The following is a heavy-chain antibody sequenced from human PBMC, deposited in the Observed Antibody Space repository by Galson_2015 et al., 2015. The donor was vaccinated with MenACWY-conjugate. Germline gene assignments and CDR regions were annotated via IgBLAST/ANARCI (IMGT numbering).Heavy chain of an antibody. CDR1: GFTFSSNS. V-gene: IGHV3-48*01. Sequence: SLRLSCAASGFTFSSNSMNWVRQAPGKGLGWVSYISSSSHIIYYADSVKGRFTISRDNAKNSLYLQMNSLRAEDTAVYYCAERQWLVTWGQGTLVTVSS. J-gene: IGHJ5*02. CDR3: AERQWLVT. CDR2: ISSSSHII. D-gene: IGHD6-19*01.